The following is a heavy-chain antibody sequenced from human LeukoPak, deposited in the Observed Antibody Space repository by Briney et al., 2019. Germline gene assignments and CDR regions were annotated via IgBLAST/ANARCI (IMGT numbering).Heavy chain of an antibody. J-gene: IGHJ6*02. CDR2: IRYDGGNK. Sequence: GGSLRLSCAASGFTFSSYGMHWVRQAPGKGLEWVAFIRYDGGNKYYPDSVKGRFTISRDNSKNTLYLQMNSLRAADTAMYYCARSKQQLVDYYYYGMDVWGQGTTVTVSS. CDR3: ARSKQQLVDYYYYGMDV. CDR1: GFTFSSYG. D-gene: IGHD6-13*01. V-gene: IGHV3-30*02.